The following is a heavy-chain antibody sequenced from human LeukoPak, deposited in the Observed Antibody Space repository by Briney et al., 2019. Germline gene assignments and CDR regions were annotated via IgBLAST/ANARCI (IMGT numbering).Heavy chain of an antibody. V-gene: IGHV4-59*01. CDR1: GGPISSYY. Sequence: SETLSLTCTVSGGPISSYYWSWIRQPPGKGLEWIGYIYYSGSTNYNPSLKSRVTISVDTSKNQFSLKLSSVTAADTAVYYCARDRNLYNWFDPWGQGTLVTVSS. J-gene: IGHJ5*02. CDR2: IYYSGST. CDR3: ARDRNLYNWFDP.